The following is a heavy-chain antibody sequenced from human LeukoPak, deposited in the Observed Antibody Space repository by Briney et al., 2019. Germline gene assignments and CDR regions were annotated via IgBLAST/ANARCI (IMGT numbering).Heavy chain of an antibody. CDR1: GGSISSSNW. V-gene: IGHV4-4*02. CDR2: IYHSGCT. D-gene: IGHD3-10*01. J-gene: IGHJ4*02. Sequence: SGTLSLTCAVSGGSISSSNWCSWVRQPPGKELEWIGVIYHSGCTNYNPSLKSRVTISVDKSKNQFSLKLSSVTAADTAVYYCAREDITMVRGVTPYFDYWGQGTLVTVSS. CDR3: AREDITMVRGVTPYFDY.